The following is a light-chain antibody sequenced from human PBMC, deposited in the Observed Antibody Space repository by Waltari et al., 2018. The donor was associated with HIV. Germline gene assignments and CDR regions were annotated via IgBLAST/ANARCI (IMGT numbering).Light chain of an antibody. V-gene: IGKV4-1*01. J-gene: IGKJ1*01. CDR1: LSLLHSSKNKND. Sequence: DIVMTQSPDSLAVSPGGRATINCRSSLSLLHSSKNKNDLAWYQQKPGQPPKLLIYWASTRQSGVPERFSGSGSGTDFTLTISSLQAEDAAVYYCQQYFSLPATFGQGTKVEIK. CDR3: QQYFSLPAT. CDR2: WAS.